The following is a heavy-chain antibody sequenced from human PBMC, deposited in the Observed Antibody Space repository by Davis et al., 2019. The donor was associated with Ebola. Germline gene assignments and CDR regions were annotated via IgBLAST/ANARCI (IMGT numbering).Heavy chain of an antibody. CDR2: TYYSSKWYK. CDR3: ARDSWAGTKRGMDV. J-gene: IGHJ6*04. Sequence: HSQTLSLTCAISGDSVSSGGWNWIRQSPSRGLEWLGRTYYSSKWYKDYAVSVKSRITINLDTSKNQFSLQLNSVTPEDTAVYYCARDSWAGTKRGMDVWGRGTTVTVSS. V-gene: IGHV6-1*01. CDR1: GDSVSSGG.